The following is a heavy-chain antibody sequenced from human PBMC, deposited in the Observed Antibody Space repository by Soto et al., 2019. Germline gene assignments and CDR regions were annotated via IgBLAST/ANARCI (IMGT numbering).Heavy chain of an antibody. CDR1: GFTFNTFA. D-gene: IGHD2-8*01. Sequence: VGSLRLSCSGSGFTFNTFAMHWVRQAPGKGLEWMAVISYDGSNTHYGGSVKGRFSISRDNSKNTVYLQVNSLRDEDTAVYYCARDRFRDGLMDHWGQGTRVTVAS. V-gene: IGHV3-30-3*01. CDR3: ARDRFRDGLMDH. CDR2: ISYDGSNT. J-gene: IGHJ4*02.